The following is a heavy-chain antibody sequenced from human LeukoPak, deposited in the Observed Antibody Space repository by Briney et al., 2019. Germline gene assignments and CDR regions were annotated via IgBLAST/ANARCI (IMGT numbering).Heavy chain of an antibody. D-gene: IGHD6-19*01. CDR2: ITSTGTTI. CDR3: ARIYSSGRGDDALDI. CDR1: GFTFSSYI. J-gene: IGHJ3*02. Sequence: GGSLRLSCAASGFTFSSYIMNWARQAPGKGLQWVSYITSTGTTIHYADSVKGRFTISRDNANNSLFLQMNSLRAEDTAVYYCARIYSSGRGDDALDIWGQGTMVSVSS. V-gene: IGHV3-48*01.